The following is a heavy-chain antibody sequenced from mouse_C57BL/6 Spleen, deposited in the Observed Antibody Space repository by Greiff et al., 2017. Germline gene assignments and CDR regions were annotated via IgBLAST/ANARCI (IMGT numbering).Heavy chain of an antibody. D-gene: IGHD4-1*01. CDR1: GYAFTNYL. CDR2: INPGSGGT. CDR3: ARGRLGRDYFDY. V-gene: IGHV1-54*01. Sequence: VQLQESGAELVRPGTSVKVSCKASGYAFTNYLIEWVKQRPGQGLEWIGVINPGSGGTNYNEKFKGKATLTADKSSSTAYMQLSSLTSEGSAVYFCARGRLGRDYFDYWGQGTTLTVSS. J-gene: IGHJ2*01.